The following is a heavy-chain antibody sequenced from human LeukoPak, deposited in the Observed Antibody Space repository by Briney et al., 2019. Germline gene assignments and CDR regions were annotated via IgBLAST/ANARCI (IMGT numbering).Heavy chain of an antibody. CDR2: ISSNGGST. J-gene: IGHJ6*03. CDR1: GFTFSSYA. V-gene: IGHV3-64*01. CDR3: ARVGMVATYYYYYYMDV. D-gene: IGHD5-12*01. Sequence: PGGSLRLSCAASGFTFSSYAMHWVRQAPGKGLEYVSAISSNGGSTYYANSVKGRFTISRDNSKNTLYLQMGSLRAEDMAVYYCARVGMVATYYYYYYMDVWGKGTTVTISS.